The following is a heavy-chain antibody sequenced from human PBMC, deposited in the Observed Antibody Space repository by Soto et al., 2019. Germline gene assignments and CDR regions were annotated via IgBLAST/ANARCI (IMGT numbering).Heavy chain of an antibody. D-gene: IGHD3-22*01. CDR1: GYTFTSYG. Sequence: GGIVKVSCKASGYTFTSYGISWVRQAPGQGLEWMGWISAYNGNTNYAQKLQGRVTMTTDTSTSTAYMELRSLRSDDTAVYYCARVDRYYDSSGYWNYWGQGTLVTVSS. CDR2: ISAYNGNT. CDR3: ARVDRYYDSSGYWNY. J-gene: IGHJ4*02. V-gene: IGHV1-18*04.